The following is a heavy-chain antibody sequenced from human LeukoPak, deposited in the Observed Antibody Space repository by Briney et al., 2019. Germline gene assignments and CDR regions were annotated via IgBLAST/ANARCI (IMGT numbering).Heavy chain of an antibody. CDR1: GFTFSSYS. Sequence: GGSLRLSCAASGFTFSSYSMNWVRQAPGKGLEWVANIRRDGSETHYVDSVTGRFTISRDNAKNSLYLQMNSLRAEDTAVYYCARDDTHYGSSGSFYDAFDIWGQGTMVTVSS. V-gene: IGHV3-7*01. CDR3: ARDDTHYGSSGSFYDAFDI. J-gene: IGHJ3*02. D-gene: IGHD3-22*01. CDR2: IRRDGSET.